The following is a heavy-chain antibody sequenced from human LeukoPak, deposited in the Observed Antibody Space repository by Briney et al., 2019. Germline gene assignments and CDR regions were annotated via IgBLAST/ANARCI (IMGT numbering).Heavy chain of an antibody. CDR2: INHSGST. CDR3: ARGFYGSGKDY. Sequence: SETLSLTCAVYGGSFSGYYWSWIRQPPGKGLEWIGEINHSGSTNYNPSLKSRVTISVDTSKYQFSLKLSSVTAADTAVYYCARGFYGSGKDYWGQGTLVTVSS. CDR1: GGSFSGYY. J-gene: IGHJ4*02. D-gene: IGHD3-10*01. V-gene: IGHV4-34*01.